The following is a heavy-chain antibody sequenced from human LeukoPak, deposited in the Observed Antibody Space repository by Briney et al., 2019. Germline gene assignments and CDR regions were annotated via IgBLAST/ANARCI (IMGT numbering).Heavy chain of an antibody. V-gene: IGHV3-23*01. D-gene: IGHD5-12*01. Sequence: PGGSLRLSCAASRFTFNSYAMSGVRQAPGKGLEWVSVIGGSNGITFYVGSVKGRFTISRDNSKDTLYLQMNSLRAEDTVVYYCARNENSGWGYFDYWGQGTLVTVSS. CDR3: ARNENSGWGYFDY. CDR1: RFTFNSYA. J-gene: IGHJ4*02. CDR2: IGGSNGIT.